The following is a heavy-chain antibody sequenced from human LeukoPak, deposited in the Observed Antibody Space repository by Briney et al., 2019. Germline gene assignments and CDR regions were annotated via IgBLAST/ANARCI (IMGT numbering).Heavy chain of an antibody. D-gene: IGHD3-10*01. CDR1: GFTFSSYA. CDR3: AKGYYYGSGSYYPFDV. CDR2: ISGSGGST. J-gene: IGHJ6*02. V-gene: IGHV3-23*01. Sequence: GGYLRLSCAASGFTFSSYAMSWVRQAPGKGLEWISAISGSGGSTYYADSVKGRFTISRDNSKNTLYLQMNSLRAEDTAVYYCAKGYYYGSGSYYPFDVWGQGTTVTVSS.